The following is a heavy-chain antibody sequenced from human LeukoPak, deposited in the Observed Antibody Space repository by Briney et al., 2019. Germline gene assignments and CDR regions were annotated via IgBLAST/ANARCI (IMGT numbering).Heavy chain of an antibody. J-gene: IGHJ4*02. V-gene: IGHV3-30*02. Sequence: GGSLRLSCAASGFTFSSYGMHWVRQAPGKGLEWVAVIWYDGSNKYYADSVKGRFTISRDNSKNTLYLQMNSLRAEDTAVYYCAKDWSIAAAGNFDYWGQGTLVTVSS. CDR2: IWYDGSNK. D-gene: IGHD6-13*01. CDR3: AKDWSIAAAGNFDY. CDR1: GFTFSSYG.